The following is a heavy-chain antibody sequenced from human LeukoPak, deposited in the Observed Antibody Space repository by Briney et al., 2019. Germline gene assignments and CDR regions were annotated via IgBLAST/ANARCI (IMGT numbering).Heavy chain of an antibody. D-gene: IGHD3-22*01. V-gene: IGHV3-21*01. CDR2: FGTRSTSI. CDR1: GFTFSGYS. Sequence: GGSLRLSCTASGFTFSGYSMNWIRQAPGKGLEWVSSFGTRSTSIYHAGSVKGRFAISGDNAKNSLYLQMNSLRAEDTALYYCAREVSEGFDFWGQGTLVTVSS. CDR3: AREVSEGFDF. J-gene: IGHJ4*02.